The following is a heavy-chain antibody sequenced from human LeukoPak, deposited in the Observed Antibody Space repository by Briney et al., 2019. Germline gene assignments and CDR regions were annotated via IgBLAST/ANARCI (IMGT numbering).Heavy chain of an antibody. D-gene: IGHD2-2*01. J-gene: IGHJ5*02. V-gene: IGHV4-61*02. Sequence: PSETLSLTCTVSSGSISSGSYYWNWIRQPAGKGLEWIGRIYTSGSTNYNPSLKSRVTISVDTSKNQFSLKLTSVTAADTAVYYCARVSSRRFDPWGQGTLVTVSS. CDR2: IYTSGST. CDR1: SGSISSGSYY. CDR3: ARVSSRRFDP.